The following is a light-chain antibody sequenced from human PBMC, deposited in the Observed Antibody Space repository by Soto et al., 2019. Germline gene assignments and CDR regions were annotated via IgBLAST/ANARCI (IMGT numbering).Light chain of an antibody. CDR1: QSIGTN. J-gene: IGKJ1*01. V-gene: IGKV1-39*01. Sequence: DIQMTHSPSSLSASIGDRVTLTCRASQSIGTNLNWYQQKPGKAPKLLIYAASSLQSGVPSRFSGSGSGTDFTLTISSLQPEDFATYYCQQSYSTPPTFGQGTKVDI. CDR2: AAS. CDR3: QQSYSTPPT.